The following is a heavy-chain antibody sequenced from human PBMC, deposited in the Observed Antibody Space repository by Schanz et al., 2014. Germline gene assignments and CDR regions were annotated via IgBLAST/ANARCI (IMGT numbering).Heavy chain of an antibody. CDR3: AKGRFGELSAFDI. Sequence: MQLLESGGGLIQPGGSLRLSCTASGFPFSDYFMAWIRQPPGRGLEWVSYISSSSSTRYYADSVKGRFTISRDNSKNTLYLQMNSLRAEDTAVYYCAKGRFGELSAFDIWGQGTMVTVSS. CDR1: GFPFSDYF. D-gene: IGHD3-10*01. V-gene: IGHV3-11*01. J-gene: IGHJ3*02. CDR2: ISSSSSTR.